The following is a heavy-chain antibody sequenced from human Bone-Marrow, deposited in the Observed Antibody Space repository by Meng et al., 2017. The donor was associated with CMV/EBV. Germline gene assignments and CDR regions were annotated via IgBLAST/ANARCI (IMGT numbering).Heavy chain of an antibody. CDR3: ARLFKRLDIVVVPAAIEYYFDY. CDR1: GYTFTGYY. CDR2: INPNSGGT. V-gene: IGHV1-2*02. J-gene: IGHJ4*02. D-gene: IGHD2-2*03. Sequence: ASVKVSCKASGYTFTGYYMHWVRQAPGQGLEWMGWINPNSGGTNYAQKFQGRVTMTRDTSISTAYMELSRLRSDDTAVYYCARLFKRLDIVVVPAAIEYYFDYWGQRTLVTVSS.